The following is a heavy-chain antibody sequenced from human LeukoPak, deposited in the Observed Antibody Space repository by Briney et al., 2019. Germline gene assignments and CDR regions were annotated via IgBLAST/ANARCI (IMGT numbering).Heavy chain of an antibody. V-gene: IGHV4-34*01. CDR2: INHSGTT. D-gene: IGHD3-16*01. J-gene: IGHJ3*02. CDR3: ARRLERWGQEGDAFDI. Sequence: PSETLSLTCAVYVGSFSGYCWSWIRQPPGKGLEWVGEINHSGTTSWSPTLKSRVTISVDPSKNRFSLKMRSVTDADTAVYYCARRLERWGQEGDAFDIWSRGTMVTVSS. CDR1: VGSFSGYC.